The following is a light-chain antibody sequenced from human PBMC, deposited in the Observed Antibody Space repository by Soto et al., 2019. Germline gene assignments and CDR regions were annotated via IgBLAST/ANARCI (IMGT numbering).Light chain of an antibody. V-gene: IGKV1-6*01. CDR1: QGISSY. CDR3: QQYYNYPQT. Sequence: AIQMTQSPSSLSGSVGDRVTITCRASQGISSYLGWYQQKPGKAPKLLIYAASSLQSGVPSRFSGSGSGTDFTLTISSLQPDDFATYYCQQYYNYPQTFGQGTKVDIK. CDR2: AAS. J-gene: IGKJ1*01.